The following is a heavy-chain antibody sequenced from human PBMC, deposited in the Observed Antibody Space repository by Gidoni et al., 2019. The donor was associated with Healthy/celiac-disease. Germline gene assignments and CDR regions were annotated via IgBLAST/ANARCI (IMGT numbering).Heavy chain of an antibody. D-gene: IGHD6-19*01. Sequence: QVQLVQSGAEVKKPGASVKVSCKASGYTFTSYGISWVRQAPGQGLEWMGWISAYKGNTNYAQKLQGRVTMTTDTSTSTAYMELRSLRSDDTAVYYCARDTSETGIAVAGTDFFDYWGQGTLVTVSS. CDR2: ISAYKGNT. V-gene: IGHV1-18*01. CDR3: ARDTSETGIAVAGTDFFDY. CDR1: GYTFTSYG. J-gene: IGHJ4*02.